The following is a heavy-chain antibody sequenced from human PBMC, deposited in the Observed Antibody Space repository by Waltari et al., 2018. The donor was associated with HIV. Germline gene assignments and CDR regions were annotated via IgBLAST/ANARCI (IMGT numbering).Heavy chain of an antibody. V-gene: IGHV1-69*08. CDR2: AIPMFGTT. Sequence: QVHLLQSGAAVTKPGSSVKVSCKASGGAFVSHSFNWMRQAPGQGLEWMGRAIPMFGTTNYARKFQGRVTITADKSTTTAYMELNGLRRDDTAVYYCASARETMGVDFDSWGQGTLVTVS. CDR3: ASARETMGVDFDS. D-gene: IGHD3-3*01. J-gene: IGHJ5*01. CDR1: GGAFVSHS.